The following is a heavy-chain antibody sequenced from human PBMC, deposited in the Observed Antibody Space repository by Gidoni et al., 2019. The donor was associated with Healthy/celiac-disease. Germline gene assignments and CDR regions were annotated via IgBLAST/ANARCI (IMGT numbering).Heavy chain of an antibody. V-gene: IGHV1-18*01. CDR2: ISAYNGNT. D-gene: IGHD2-8*02. CDR1: GYTFTSYG. Sequence: QVQLVQSGAEVKKPGASVKVSCKASGYTFTSYGISWVRQAPGQGLEWMGWISAYNGNTNYAQKLQGRVTMTTDTSTSTAYMELRSLRSDDTAVYYCARVSRGIVLVVYAIFDYWGQGTLVTVSS. CDR3: ARVSRGIVLVVYAIFDY. J-gene: IGHJ4*02.